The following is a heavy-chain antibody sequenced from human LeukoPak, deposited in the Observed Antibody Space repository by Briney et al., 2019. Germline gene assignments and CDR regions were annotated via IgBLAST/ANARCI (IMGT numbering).Heavy chain of an antibody. CDR2: ISGRAGAGNT. V-gene: IGHV3-23*01. D-gene: IGHD6-13*01. CDR1: GFTFSSYG. J-gene: IGHJ4*02. Sequence: GGSLRLSCAASGFTFSSYGMNWVRQAPGKGLEWVSGISGRAGAGNTYYADSVKGRFTISRDNSKNTLYLQMNSLRPEDTAVYFCARDSSSWYGTPYFAYWGQGTLVTVSS. CDR3: ARDSSSWYGTPYFAY.